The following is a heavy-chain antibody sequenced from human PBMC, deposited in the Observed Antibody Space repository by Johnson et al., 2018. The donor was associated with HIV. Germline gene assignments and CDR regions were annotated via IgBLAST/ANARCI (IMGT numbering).Heavy chain of an antibody. CDR3: AKGGLGHTDAFDI. CDR1: GFTFSSYA. Sequence: VQLVESGGGVVQPGRSLRLSCAASGFTFSSYAMHWVRQAPGKGLEWVAVISYDGSNKYYADSVKGRFTISRDNSKNTLYLQMNSLRAEDTAVYYCAKGGLGHTDAFDIWGQGTMVTVSS. J-gene: IGHJ3*02. CDR2: ISYDGSNK. D-gene: IGHD6-19*01. V-gene: IGHV3-30-3*01.